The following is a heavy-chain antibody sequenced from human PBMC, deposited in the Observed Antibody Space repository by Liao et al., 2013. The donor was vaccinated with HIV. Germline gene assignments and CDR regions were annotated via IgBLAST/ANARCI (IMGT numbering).Heavy chain of an antibody. V-gene: IGHV4-34*09. Sequence: QVQLQESGPGLVKPSETLSRTCGVYGGSLSGYFWSWIRQPPGKGLEWIGEINDSGSTYYNPSLKGRVTISVDTSKNQFSLQLTSVNVADTAVYYCARDRQWEQRALDIWAQGTKVTVSS. CDR3: ARDRQWEQRALDI. J-gene: IGHJ3*02. D-gene: IGHD1-26*01. CDR1: GGSLSGYF. CDR2: INDSGST.